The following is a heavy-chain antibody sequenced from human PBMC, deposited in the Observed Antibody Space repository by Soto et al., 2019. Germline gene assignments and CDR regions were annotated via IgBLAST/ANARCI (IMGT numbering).Heavy chain of an antibody. Sequence: QPGGSLRLSCAASGFTFSSYSMNWVRQAPGKGLEWVSYISSSSSTIYYADSVKGRFTISRDNAKNSLYLQMNSLRDEDTAVYYCARDVYYYDSSGYPNYFDYWGQGTLVTVSS. CDR1: GFTFSSYS. V-gene: IGHV3-48*02. CDR3: ARDVYYYDSSGYPNYFDY. J-gene: IGHJ4*02. D-gene: IGHD3-22*01. CDR2: ISSSSSTI.